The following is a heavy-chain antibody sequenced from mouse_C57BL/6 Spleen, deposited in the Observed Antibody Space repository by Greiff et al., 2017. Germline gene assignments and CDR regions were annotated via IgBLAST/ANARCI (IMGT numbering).Heavy chain of an antibody. D-gene: IGHD3-2*02. CDR3: ARRDSSGYGPFDY. J-gene: IGHJ2*01. CDR2: IHPNSGST. V-gene: IGHV1-64*01. CDR1: GYTFTSYW. Sequence: VQLQQPGAELVKPGASVKLSCKASGYTFTSYWMHWVKQRPGQGLEWIGMIHPNSGSTNYNEKFKSKATLTVDKSSSTAYMQLSSLTSEDYAVYYCARRDSSGYGPFDYWGQGTTLTVSS.